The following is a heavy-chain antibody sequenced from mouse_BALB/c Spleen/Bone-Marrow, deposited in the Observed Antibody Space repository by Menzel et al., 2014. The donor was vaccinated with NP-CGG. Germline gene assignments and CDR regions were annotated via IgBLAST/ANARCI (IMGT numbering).Heavy chain of an antibody. CDR1: GYSFXGYF. CDR2: INPYNGDT. D-gene: IGHD2-2*01. J-gene: IGHJ3*01. CDR3: GRSYGYDDWFAY. Sequence: EVQVVESGPELVKPGASVKISCKASGYSFXGYFMNWVKQSHGKSLEWIGRINPYNGDTFYNQKFKGKATLTVDKSSSTAHMELLSLTSEDSAVYYCGRSYGYDDWFAYWGQGTLVTVSA. V-gene: IGHV1-37*01.